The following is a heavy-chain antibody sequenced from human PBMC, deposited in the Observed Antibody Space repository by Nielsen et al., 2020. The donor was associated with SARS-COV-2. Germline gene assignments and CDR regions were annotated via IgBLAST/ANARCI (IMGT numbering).Heavy chain of an antibody. D-gene: IGHD1-26*01. Sequence: SLKISCAASGFTFDDYAMHWVRQAPGKGLEWVSGISWNSGSIGYADSVKGRFTISRDNAKNSLYLQMNSLRAEDTALCYCACVGAVAFDIWGQGTMVTVSS. CDR2: ISWNSGSI. V-gene: IGHV3-9*01. CDR1: GFTFDDYA. J-gene: IGHJ3*02. CDR3: ACVGAVAFDI.